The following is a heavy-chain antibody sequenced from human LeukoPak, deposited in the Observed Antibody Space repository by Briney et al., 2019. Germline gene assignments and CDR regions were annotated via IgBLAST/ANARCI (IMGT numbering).Heavy chain of an antibody. Sequence: SETLSLTCTVSGGSISSGSYYWSWIRQPAGKGLEWIGRIYTSGSTNYNPSLKSRVTISVDTSKNQFSLKLSSVTAADTAVYYCARAKKYYYDSSGLLYYFDYWGQGTLVTVSS. D-gene: IGHD3-22*01. CDR1: GGSISSGSYY. V-gene: IGHV4-61*02. CDR3: ARAKKYYYDSSGLLYYFDY. J-gene: IGHJ4*02. CDR2: IYTSGST.